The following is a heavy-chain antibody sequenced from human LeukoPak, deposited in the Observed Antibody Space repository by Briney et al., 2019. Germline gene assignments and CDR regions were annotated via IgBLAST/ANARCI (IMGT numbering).Heavy chain of an antibody. CDR2: ISYDGSNK. Sequence: GRSLRLSCAASGFTFSSYSMHWVRQAPGKGLEWVAVISYDGSNKYYADSVKGRFTISRDNSKNTLYLQMNSLRAEDTAVYYCVRDPDALDYWGPGTPVTVSS. V-gene: IGHV3-30-3*01. CDR3: VRDPDALDY. CDR1: GFTFSSYS. J-gene: IGHJ4*02.